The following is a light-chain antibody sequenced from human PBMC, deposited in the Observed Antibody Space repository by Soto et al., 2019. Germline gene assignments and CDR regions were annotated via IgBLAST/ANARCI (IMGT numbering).Light chain of an antibody. J-gene: IGKJ4*01. CDR1: QSVSSN. CDR3: QQRSDLLS. CDR2: DAS. Sequence: EIVMTQSPATLSVSPGERATLSGRASQSVSSNLAWYQQKPGQAPRLLIFDASSRATDIPARFSGSGSGTDFTLTISSLEPEDFAVYYCQQRSDLLSFGGGTKVDIK. V-gene: IGKV3-11*01.